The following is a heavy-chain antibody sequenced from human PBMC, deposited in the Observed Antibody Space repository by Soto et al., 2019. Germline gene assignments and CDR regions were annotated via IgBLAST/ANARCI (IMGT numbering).Heavy chain of an antibody. CDR1: GFTFSSYA. J-gene: IGHJ6*02. CDR2: ISGSGGST. CDR3: AREKADRFLAGGLDV. D-gene: IGHD6-6*01. Sequence: PVGSRRLSCAASGFTFSSYAMSWVRQAPGKGLEWVSAISGSGGSTYYADSVRGRFTISRDNSKNTLYLQMNSLRVEDTAVYYCAREKADRFLAGGLDVWGRGTTVTVSS. V-gene: IGHV3-23*01.